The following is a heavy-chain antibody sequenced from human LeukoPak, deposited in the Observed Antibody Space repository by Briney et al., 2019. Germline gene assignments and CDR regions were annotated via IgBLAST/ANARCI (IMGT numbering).Heavy chain of an antibody. V-gene: IGHV6-1*01. CDR3: ARDEYSSSSCFDY. D-gene: IGHD6-6*01. CDR2: TYYRSKWYN. Sequence: SQTLSLTCAVSGDSISSNSAAWNWIRQSPSRGLEWLGSTYYRSKWYNDYAVSVKSRITINPDTSKNQFSLQLNSVTPEDTAVYYCARDEYSSSSCFDYWGQGTLVTVSS. J-gene: IGHJ4*02. CDR1: GDSISSNSAA.